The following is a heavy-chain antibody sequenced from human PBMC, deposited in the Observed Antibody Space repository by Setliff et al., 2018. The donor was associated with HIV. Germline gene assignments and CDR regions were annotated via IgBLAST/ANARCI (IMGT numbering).Heavy chain of an antibody. J-gene: IGHJ4*02. CDR2: ITGSDGRT. D-gene: IGHD6-19*01. CDR1: GFIFSRYA. CDR3: AKSGRAQWLVPYHFDY. V-gene: IGHV3-23*01. Sequence: LRLSCAASGFIFSRYAMSWVRQAPGKGLEWVSVITGSDGRTYYADSLKGRFTISRDNSKNTLYLQMNSLRAEDTAVYYCAKSGRAQWLVPYHFDYWGQGTLVTVSS.